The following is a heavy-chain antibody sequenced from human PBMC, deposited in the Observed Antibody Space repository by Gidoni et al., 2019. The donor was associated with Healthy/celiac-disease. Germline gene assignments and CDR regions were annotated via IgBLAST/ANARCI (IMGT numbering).Heavy chain of an antibody. D-gene: IGHD6-13*01. CDR2: IYYSGST. CDR1: GGSISSGGYY. CDR3: ARGIAAAGSDAFDI. J-gene: IGHJ3*02. V-gene: IGHV4-31*03. Sequence: QVQLQESGPGLVKPSQTLSLTCTFSGGSISSGGYYWSWIRQHPGKGLEWIGYIYYSGSTYYNPSLKSRVTISVDTSKNQFSLKLSSVTAADTAVYYCARGIAAAGSDAFDIWGQGTMVTVSS.